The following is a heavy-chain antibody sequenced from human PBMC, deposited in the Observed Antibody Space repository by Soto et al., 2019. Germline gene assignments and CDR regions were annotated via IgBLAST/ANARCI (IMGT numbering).Heavy chain of an antibody. CDR1: GYTFTSYA. CDR3: ARWRLGITEEYAFDI. CDR2: INPDNGNT. D-gene: IGHD7-27*01. Sequence: ASVTVSCKASGYTFTSYAMHWVRQAPGHRLEWMLWINPDNGNTKYSQKFQGRVTINRDTYASTAYMELSSLRSEDTAVYYCARWRLGITEEYAFDIWGQGTMVTVSS. V-gene: IGHV1-3*01. J-gene: IGHJ3*02.